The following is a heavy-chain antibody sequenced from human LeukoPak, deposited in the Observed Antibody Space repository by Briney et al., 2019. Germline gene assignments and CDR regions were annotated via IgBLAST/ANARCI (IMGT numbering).Heavy chain of an antibody. J-gene: IGHJ4*02. CDR2: IRSKANSYAT. V-gene: IGHV3-73*01. Sequence: GGSLKLSCAASGFTFSGSAMHWVRQASGKGLEWVGRIRSKANSYATAYAASVKGRFTISRDDSKNTAYLQMNSLKAEDTAVYYCTRLHHSSGWYDYWGQGTLVTVSS. CDR3: TRLHHSSGWYDY. D-gene: IGHD6-19*01. CDR1: GFTFSGSA.